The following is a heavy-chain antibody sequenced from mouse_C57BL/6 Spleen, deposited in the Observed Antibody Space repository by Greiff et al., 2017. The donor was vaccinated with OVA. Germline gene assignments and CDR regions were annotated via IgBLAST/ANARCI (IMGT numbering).Heavy chain of an antibody. Sequence: VQLQQSVAELVRPGASVKLSCTASGFNIKNTYVHWVKQRPEQGLEWIGRIDPANGNTKYAPKFQGKATITADTSSNTAYLQLSSLTSEDTAIYYCARSGYITTVVAEDYAMDYWGQGTSVTVSS. V-gene: IGHV14-3*01. D-gene: IGHD1-1*01. CDR1: GFNIKNTY. CDR3: ARSGYITTVVAEDYAMDY. CDR2: IDPANGNT. J-gene: IGHJ4*01.